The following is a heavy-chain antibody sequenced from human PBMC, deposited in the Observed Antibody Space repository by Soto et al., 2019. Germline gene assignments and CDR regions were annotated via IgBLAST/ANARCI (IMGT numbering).Heavy chain of an antibody. CDR3: ARAYDYIWESYRSYAFDI. V-gene: IGHV4-34*12. CDR1: GGSFSGYY. D-gene: IGHD3-16*02. CDR2: IIHSGDS. J-gene: IGHJ3*02. Sequence: SETLSLTCAVYGGSFSGYYWTWIRQPPGKGLEWIGEIIHSGDSNYNSSLKSRVTISVDTSKNQFSLKLSSVTAADTAVYHCARAYDYIWESYRSYAFDIWGQGTMVTVSS.